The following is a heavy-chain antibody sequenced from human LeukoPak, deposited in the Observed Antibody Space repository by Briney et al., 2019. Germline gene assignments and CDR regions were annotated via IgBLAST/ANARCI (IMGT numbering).Heavy chain of an antibody. CDR2: ISTETGNP. CDR3: ARGQQLSDY. V-gene: IGHV7-4-1*02. D-gene: IGHD6-13*01. J-gene: IGHJ4*02. CDR1: GYTFSDYG. Sequence: EASVKVSCKACGYTFSDYGLNWVRQAPGQGLEWMGWISTETGNPTYAQGFTGRFVFSLDISVSTSYLQITSLKAEDTAVYYCARGQQLSDYWGQGTLVTVSS.